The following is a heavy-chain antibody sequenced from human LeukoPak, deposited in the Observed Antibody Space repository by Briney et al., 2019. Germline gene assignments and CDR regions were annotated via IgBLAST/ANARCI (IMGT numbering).Heavy chain of an antibody. CDR1: GGSFSGYY. V-gene: IGHV4-34*01. CDR2: INHSGST. J-gene: IGHJ6*02. D-gene: IGHD2-15*01. Sequence: SETLSVTCAVYGGSFSGYYWSWIRQPPGKGLEWIGEINHSGSTNYNPSLKSRVTISVDTSKNQFSLKLCSVTAADTAVYYCARTRKWDCSGGSCYSYYYYYYSMDVWGQGTTVTVSS. CDR3: ARTRKWDCSGGSCYSYYYYYYSMDV.